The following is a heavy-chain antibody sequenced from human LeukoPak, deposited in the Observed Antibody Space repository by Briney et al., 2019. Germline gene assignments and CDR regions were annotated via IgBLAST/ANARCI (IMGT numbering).Heavy chain of an antibody. Sequence: TVGSLRLSCAASGFTFSDAVMSWVRQAPGMGLEWVSAISSDSDVTYYAASVKGRFTISRDNSKSTVYLQMNSLRAEDAATYYCAKVGYCTSNCFRTHDYWGQGALVTVSS. CDR3: AKVGYCTSNCFRTHDY. CDR2: ISSDSDVT. J-gene: IGHJ4*02. CDR1: GFTFSDAV. D-gene: IGHD2-8*01. V-gene: IGHV3-23*01.